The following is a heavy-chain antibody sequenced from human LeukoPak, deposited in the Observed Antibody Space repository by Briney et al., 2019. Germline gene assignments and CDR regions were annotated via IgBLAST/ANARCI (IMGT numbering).Heavy chain of an antibody. V-gene: IGHV3-30*03. Sequence: QSGGSLRLSCAASGFTFSTYGMHWVRQAPGKGLEWVAVISYDGSNKYYADSVKGRFTISRDNPKNTLYLQMNSLRAEDTAVYYCARGKDYIWGSYRYRAFDIWGQGTMVTVSS. CDR2: ISYDGSNK. CDR3: ARGKDYIWGSYRYRAFDI. D-gene: IGHD3-16*02. J-gene: IGHJ3*02. CDR1: GFTFSTYG.